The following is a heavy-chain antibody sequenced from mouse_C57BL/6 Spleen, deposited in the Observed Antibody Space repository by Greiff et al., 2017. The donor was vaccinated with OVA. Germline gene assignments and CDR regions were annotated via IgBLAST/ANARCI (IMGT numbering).Heavy chain of an antibody. J-gene: IGHJ4*01. CDR1: GYTFTSYW. CDR2: IYPGSGST. D-gene: IGHD4-1*01. CDR3: ARYWDGGDYYAMDY. Sequence: VKLQQPGAELVKPGASVKMSCKASGYTFTSYWITWVKQRPGQGLEWIGDIYPGSGSTNYNEKFKSKATLTVDTSSSTAYMQLSSLTSEDSAVYYCARYWDGGDYYAMDYWGQGTSVTVSS. V-gene: IGHV1-55*01.